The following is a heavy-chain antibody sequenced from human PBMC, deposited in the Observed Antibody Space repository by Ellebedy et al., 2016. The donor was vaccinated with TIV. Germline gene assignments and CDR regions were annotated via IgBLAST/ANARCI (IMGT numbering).Heavy chain of an antibody. J-gene: IGHJ6*02. CDR3: AGETCSSISCWVYYGMDV. D-gene: IGHD2-2*01. Sequence: GSLRLSXTVSGDSISDYFWSWIRQSAGKRLEWIGRLYPSGSTYNNPSLKSRVTMSVDTSKNQFSLKLNSVTAADTAVYYCAGETCSSISCWVYYGMDVWGQGTTVTVSS. CDR2: LYPSGST. CDR1: GDSISDYF. V-gene: IGHV4-4*07.